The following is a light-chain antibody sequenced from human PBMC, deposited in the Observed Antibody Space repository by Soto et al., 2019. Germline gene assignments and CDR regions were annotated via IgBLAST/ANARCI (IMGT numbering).Light chain of an antibody. CDR2: PAS. J-gene: IGKJ1*01. V-gene: IGKV1-9*01. CDR1: QAISSH. Sequence: IQLTQSPSSLSASVGARVTITCRASQAISSHLAWYQQKPGKAPKLLIYPASTSQSGVPSRFSGSGSGTDFSLSISGMQPEDVATHYCQQVIFYPLTFGQGTTVEVK. CDR3: QQVIFYPLT.